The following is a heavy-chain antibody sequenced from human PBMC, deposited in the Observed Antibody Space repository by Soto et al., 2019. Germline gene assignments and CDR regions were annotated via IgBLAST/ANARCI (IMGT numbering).Heavy chain of an antibody. D-gene: IGHD2-15*01. V-gene: IGHV3-48*02. CDR1: GFTFSSYS. Sequence: HPGGSLRLSCAASGFTFSSYSMNWVRQAPGKGLEWVSYISSSSSTIYYADSVKGRFTISRDNAKNSLYLQMNSLRDEDTAVYYCARGPIVVVVAATPDYWGQGTLVTVSS. J-gene: IGHJ4*02. CDR3: ARGPIVVVVAATPDY. CDR2: ISSSSSTI.